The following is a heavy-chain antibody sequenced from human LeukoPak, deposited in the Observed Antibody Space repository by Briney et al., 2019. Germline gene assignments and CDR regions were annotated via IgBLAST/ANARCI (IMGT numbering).Heavy chain of an antibody. V-gene: IGHV4-39*07. D-gene: IGHD3-3*01. Sequence: SETLSLTCTVSGGSISSSSYYWGWIRQPPGKGLEWIGSIYYSGSTYYNPSLKSRVTISVDTFKNQFSLKLSSVTAADTAVYYCASPYYDFWSGYLKDAFDIWGQGTMVTVSS. J-gene: IGHJ3*02. CDR3: ASPYYDFWSGYLKDAFDI. CDR1: GGSISSSSYY. CDR2: IYYSGST.